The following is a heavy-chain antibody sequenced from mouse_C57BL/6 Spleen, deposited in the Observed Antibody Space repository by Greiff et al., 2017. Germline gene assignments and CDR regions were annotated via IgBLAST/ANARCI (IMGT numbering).Heavy chain of an antibody. CDR2: IYPGSGST. CDR1: GYTFTSYW. V-gene: IGHV1-55*01. J-gene: IGHJ4*01. Sequence: QVQLQQPGAELVKPGASVKMSCKASGYTFTSYWITWVKQRPGQGLEWIGDIYPGSGSTNYNEKFKSKATLTVDTSSSTAYMQLSSLTSEDSAVYYCARLRTGTGYAMDYWGQGTSVTVSS. D-gene: IGHD4-1*01. CDR3: ARLRTGTGYAMDY.